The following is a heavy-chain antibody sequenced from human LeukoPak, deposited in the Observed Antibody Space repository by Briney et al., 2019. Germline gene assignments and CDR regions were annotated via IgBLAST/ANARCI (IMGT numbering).Heavy chain of an antibody. V-gene: IGHV3-30-3*01. Sequence: GGSLRLSCAASGFTLSSYAMHWVRQAPGKGLEWVAVISYDGSNKYYADSVKGRFTISRDNSKNTLYLQMNSLRAEDTAVYYCARDKYSSSPYYFDYWGQGTLVTVSS. CDR3: ARDKYSSSPYYFDY. CDR2: ISYDGSNK. J-gene: IGHJ4*02. D-gene: IGHD6-6*01. CDR1: GFTLSSYA.